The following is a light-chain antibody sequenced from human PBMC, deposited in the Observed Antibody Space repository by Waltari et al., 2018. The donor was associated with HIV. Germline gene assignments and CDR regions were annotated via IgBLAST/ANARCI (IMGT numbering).Light chain of an antibody. CDR3: AAWDDSLSVV. V-gene: IGLV1-47*01. CDR1: SSNLGRNF. CDR2: RNN. J-gene: IGLJ2*01. Sequence: QSVLTQPPSASGTPGQRVTISCSGSSSNLGRNFVYWYQQLPETAPKLLIYRNNQRPSGVPDRFSGSKSGTSASLAISGLRSEDEADYYCAAWDDSLSVVFGGGTKQTVL.